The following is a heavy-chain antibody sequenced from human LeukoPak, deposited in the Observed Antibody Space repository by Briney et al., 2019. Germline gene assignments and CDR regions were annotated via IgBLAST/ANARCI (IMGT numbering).Heavy chain of an antibody. J-gene: IGHJ4*02. Sequence: PSQTLSLTCTVSGGSISSGSYYWRWIRQPAGKGLEWIGRIYTSGSTNYNPSLKSRVTISVDTSKNQFSLKLSSVTAADTAVYYCARVAIVATIHGSSWTGYFDYWGQGTLVTVSS. D-gene: IGHD5-12*01. CDR3: ARVAIVATIHGSSWTGYFDY. CDR2: IYTSGST. V-gene: IGHV4-61*02. CDR1: GGSISSGSYY.